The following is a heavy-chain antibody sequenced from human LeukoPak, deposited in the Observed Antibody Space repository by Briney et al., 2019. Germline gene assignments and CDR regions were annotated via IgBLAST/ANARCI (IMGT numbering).Heavy chain of an antibody. CDR3: ARDFRAAAPHDYYYYMDV. CDR1: GFTFSSYS. V-gene: IGHV3-21*01. CDR2: ISSSSSYI. D-gene: IGHD6-13*01. J-gene: IGHJ6*03. Sequence: GGSLRLSCAASGFTFSSYSMNWVRQAPGKGPEWVSSISSSSSYIYYADSVKGRFTISRDNAKNSLYLQMNSLRAEDTAVYYCARDFRAAAPHDYYYYMDVWGKGTTVTVSS.